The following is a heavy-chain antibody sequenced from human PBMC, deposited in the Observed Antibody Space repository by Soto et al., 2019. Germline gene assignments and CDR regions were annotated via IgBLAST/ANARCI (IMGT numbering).Heavy chain of an antibody. CDR1: TFIVSGNY. J-gene: IGHJ4*02. Sequence: EVQLVESGGRLVQPGGSLRLSCASSTFIVSGNYMTWVRRAPGRGLEWVSGINWNGGSTGYADSVKGRFTISRDNAKNSLYLQMNSLRAEDTALYHCARDFTPYSGYDPADYWGQGTLVTVSS. D-gene: IGHD5-12*01. CDR3: ARDFTPYSGYDPADY. CDR2: INWNGGST. V-gene: IGHV3-20*01.